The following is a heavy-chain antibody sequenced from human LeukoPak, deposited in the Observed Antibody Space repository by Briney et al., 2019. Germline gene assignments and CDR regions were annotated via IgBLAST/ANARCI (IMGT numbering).Heavy chain of an antibody. D-gene: IGHD6-19*01. Sequence: SETLSLTCTVSGGSISSYYWSWIRQPPGKGLEWIGYIYYSGSTNQNPSHKSRVTISVDMSKNQFSLKLTSVTAADTAVYYCARKLGGYSSGWYFDYWGQGTLVTVSS. J-gene: IGHJ4*02. V-gene: IGHV4-59*01. CDR1: GGSISSYY. CDR3: ARKLGGYSSGWYFDY. CDR2: IYYSGST.